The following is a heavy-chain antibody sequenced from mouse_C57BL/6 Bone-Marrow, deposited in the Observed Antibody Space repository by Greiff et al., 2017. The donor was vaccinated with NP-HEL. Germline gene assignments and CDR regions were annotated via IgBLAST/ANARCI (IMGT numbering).Heavy chain of an antibody. CDR1: GFTFSSYG. J-gene: IGHJ4*01. V-gene: IGHV5-6*01. CDR2: ISSGGSYT. Sequence: EVQLVESGGDLVKPGGSLKLSCAASGFTFSSYGMSWVRQTPDKRLEWVATISSGGSYTYYPDSVKGRFTISRDNAKNTLYLQMSSLKSEDTAMYYCARQVYYYGSSYSAMDYWGQGTSVTVSS. D-gene: IGHD1-1*01. CDR3: ARQVYYYGSSYSAMDY.